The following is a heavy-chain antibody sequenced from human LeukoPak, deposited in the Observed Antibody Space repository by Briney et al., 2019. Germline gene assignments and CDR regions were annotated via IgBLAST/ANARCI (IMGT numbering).Heavy chain of an antibody. D-gene: IGHD2-21*01. J-gene: IGHJ4*02. Sequence: GGSLRLSCAASGFTFSSYSMNWVRQAPGKGLEWVSYISSSSSTIYYADSVKGRFTISRDNAKNSLYLQMNSLRAEDTAVYYCARVLYCGGDCYSGIDYWGQGTLVTVSS. V-gene: IGHV3-48*01. CDR3: ARVLYCGGDCYSGIDY. CDR1: GFTFSSYS. CDR2: ISSSSSTI.